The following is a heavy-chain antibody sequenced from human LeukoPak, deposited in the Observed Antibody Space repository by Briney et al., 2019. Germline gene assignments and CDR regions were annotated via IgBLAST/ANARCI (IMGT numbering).Heavy chain of an antibody. CDR2: IYSGGST. J-gene: IGHJ4*02. V-gene: IGHV3-66*01. D-gene: IGHD3-22*01. CDR1: GFTVGSNT. Sequence: GGSLRLSCAASGFTVGSNTTSWVRHAPGKGLEWVSIIYSGGSTSYADSVKGRFTISRDNSKNTMYLQMNSLRTEDTAVYYCARGGSYFDISGYYFYWGQGTLVTVSS. CDR3: ARGGSYFDISGYYFY.